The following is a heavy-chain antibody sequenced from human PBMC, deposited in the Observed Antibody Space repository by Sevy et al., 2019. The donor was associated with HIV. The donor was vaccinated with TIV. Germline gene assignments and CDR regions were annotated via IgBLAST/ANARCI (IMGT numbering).Heavy chain of an antibody. Sequence: GGSLRLSCAASGFTFSSYAMSWVRQAPGKGLEWVLAISGSGGSTYYADSVKGRFTISRDNSKNTLYLQMNSLRAEDTAVYYCAKDDGVLRFSPSGMDVWGQGTTVTVSS. J-gene: IGHJ6*02. V-gene: IGHV3-23*01. D-gene: IGHD3-3*01. CDR3: AKDDGVLRFSPSGMDV. CDR2: ISGSGGST. CDR1: GFTFSSYA.